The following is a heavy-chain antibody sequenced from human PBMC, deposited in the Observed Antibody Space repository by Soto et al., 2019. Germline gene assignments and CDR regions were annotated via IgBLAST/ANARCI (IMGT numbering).Heavy chain of an antibody. J-gene: IGHJ4*02. CDR3: ARYIAASGTYYFDY. CDR1: GGSISSGNYY. D-gene: IGHD6-13*01. CDR2: ISYSGST. Sequence: PSETLSLTCTVSGGSISSGNYYWSWIRQPPGKGLEWIGFISYSGSTYYNPSLKSRVTISVDNSKNQFSLKLSSVTAADTAVYYCARYIAASGTYYFDYWGQGTLVTVSS. V-gene: IGHV4-30-4*01.